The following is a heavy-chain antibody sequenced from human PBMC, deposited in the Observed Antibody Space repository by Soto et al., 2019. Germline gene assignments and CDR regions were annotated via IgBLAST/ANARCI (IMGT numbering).Heavy chain of an antibody. V-gene: IGHV1-2*04. CDR2: INPKSGGT. J-gene: IGHJ6*02. D-gene: IGHD2-15*01. CDR1: AYTFAGYY. Sequence: EASVKVSCKSSAYTFAGYYMHWVRQAPGQGLEWMGWINPKSGGTNYAQKFQGWVTMTRDTSIRTAYMELRRLKSDDTAVYYCARGGGYCSGGTCYLYGMDVWGQGTTVTVSS. CDR3: ARGGGYCSGGTCYLYGMDV.